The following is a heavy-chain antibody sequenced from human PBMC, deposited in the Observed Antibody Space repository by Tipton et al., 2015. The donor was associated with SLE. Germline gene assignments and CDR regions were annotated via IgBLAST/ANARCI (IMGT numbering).Heavy chain of an antibody. J-gene: IGHJ5*02. CDR3: ARGYCSGGSCHGGYNWFDP. CDR1: GGSISSYY. Sequence: TLSLTCTVSGGSISSYYWSWIRQPPGKGLEWIGYIYYSGSTNYNPSLKSRVTISVDTSKNQFSLKLSSVTAADTAVYYCARGYCSGGSCHGGYNWFDPWGQGTLATVSS. V-gene: IGHV4-59*08. CDR2: IYYSGST. D-gene: IGHD2-15*01.